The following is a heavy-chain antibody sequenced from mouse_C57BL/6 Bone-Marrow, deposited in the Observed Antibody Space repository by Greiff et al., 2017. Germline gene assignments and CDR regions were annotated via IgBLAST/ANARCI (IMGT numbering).Heavy chain of an antibody. V-gene: IGHV1-9*01. J-gene: IGHJ4*01. D-gene: IGHD1-1*01. CDR1: GYTFTGYW. CDR3: ARRYITTVVATSDYYAMDY. Sequence: QVQLQQSGAELMKPGASVKLSCKATGYTFTGYWIEWVKQRPGHGLEWIGEILPGSGSTNYNEKFKGKATFTADTSSNTAYMQLSSLTTEDAAIYYCARRYITTVVATSDYYAMDYWGQGTSVTVSS. CDR2: ILPGSGST.